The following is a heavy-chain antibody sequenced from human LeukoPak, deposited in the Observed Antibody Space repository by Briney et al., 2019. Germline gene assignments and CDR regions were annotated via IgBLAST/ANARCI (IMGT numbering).Heavy chain of an antibody. D-gene: IGHD5-12*01. CDR3: ARGGRAGSGYYFSFFDN. J-gene: IGHJ4*02. CDR2: TYYRSKWYD. V-gene: IGHV6-1*01. CDR1: GDSVSSNSAT. Sequence: SQTLSLTCAISGDSVSSNSATWIWTRQSPSRGLEWLGRTYYRSKWYDDCAESVKSRITFNPDTSKNQFSLQLNSVTPEDTAVYYCARGGRAGSGYYFSFFDNWGQGTLVTVSS.